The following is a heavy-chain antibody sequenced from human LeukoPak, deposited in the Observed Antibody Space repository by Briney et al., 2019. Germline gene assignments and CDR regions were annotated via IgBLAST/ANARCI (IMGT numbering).Heavy chain of an antibody. J-gene: IGHJ4*02. CDR2: INPNSGGT. Sequence: GASVKVSCKASGYTFTGYYMHWVRQAPGQGLEWMGWINPNSGGTNYAQKFQGRVTMTRDTSISTAYMEVSRLRSDDTAVYYCARGFMITFGGVIVIFRDWGQGTLVTVSS. V-gene: IGHV1-2*02. D-gene: IGHD3-16*02. CDR3: ARGFMITFGGVIVIFRD. CDR1: GYTFTGYY.